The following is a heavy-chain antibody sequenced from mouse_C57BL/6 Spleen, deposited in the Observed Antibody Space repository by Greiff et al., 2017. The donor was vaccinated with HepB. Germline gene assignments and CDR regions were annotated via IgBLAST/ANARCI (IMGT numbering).Heavy chain of an antibody. D-gene: IGHD2-3*01. CDR2: IWSDGST. J-gene: IGHJ4*01. CDR1: GFSLTSYG. CDR3: ARDERDGYYSYYAMDY. V-gene: IGHV2-6*03. Sequence: VKLMESGPGLVAPSQSLSITCTVSGFSLTSYGVHWVRQPPGKGLEWLVVIWSDGSTTYNSALKSRLSISKDNSKSQVFLKMNRLQPDDTAMYYCARDERDGYYSYYAMDYWGQGTSVTVSS.